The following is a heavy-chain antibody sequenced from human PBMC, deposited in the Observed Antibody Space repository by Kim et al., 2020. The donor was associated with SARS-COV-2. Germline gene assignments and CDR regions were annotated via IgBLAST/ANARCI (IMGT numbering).Heavy chain of an antibody. CDR1: GYTFTSYG. CDR3: ARDDSGYDLLVGDCMDV. D-gene: IGHD5-12*01. Sequence: ASVKVSCKASGYTFTSYGINWVRQAPGQGLEWMGWISAYNGNTNYAQKLQGRVTMTTDTSTGTAYMDLRSLRSDDTAVYYCARDDSGYDLLVGDCMDVWGQGTTVTVSS. J-gene: IGHJ6*02. V-gene: IGHV1-18*01. CDR2: ISAYNGNT.